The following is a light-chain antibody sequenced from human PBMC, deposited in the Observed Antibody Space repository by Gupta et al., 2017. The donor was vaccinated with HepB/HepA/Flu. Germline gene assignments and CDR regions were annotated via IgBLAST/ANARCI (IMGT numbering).Light chain of an antibody. CDR1: QDITNE. J-gene: IGKJ2*01. Sequence: IQITQSPSSLSASVGDRVTLTCRASQDITNELGWYQQKPGKPPKLLIYAESCLQSGVPSRFDGSGSGTNFTLTINALEPEDFATYYCRQAYNYPGTFGQGTXLDIK. CDR2: AES. V-gene: IGKV1-6*01. CDR3: RQAYNYPGT.